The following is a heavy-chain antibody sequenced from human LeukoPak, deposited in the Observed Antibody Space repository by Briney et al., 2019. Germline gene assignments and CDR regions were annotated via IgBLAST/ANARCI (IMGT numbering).Heavy chain of an antibody. CDR1: GFTFSSYA. CDR2: ISSNGGST. D-gene: IGHD2-2*01. J-gene: IGHJ4*02. CDR3: ARGADIVVVPAPRSSAPDY. V-gene: IGHV3-64*01. Sequence: GGSLRLSCAASGFTFSSYAMHWVRQAPGKGLEYVSAISSNGGSTYYANSVKGRFTISRDNSKNTLYLQMGSLSAEDMAVYYCARGADIVVVPAPRSSAPDYWGQGTLVTVSS.